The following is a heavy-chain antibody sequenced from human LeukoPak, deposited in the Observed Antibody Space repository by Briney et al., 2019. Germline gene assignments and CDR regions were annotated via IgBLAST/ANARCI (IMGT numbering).Heavy chain of an antibody. CDR2: ISSSSSYI. V-gene: IGHV3-21*01. CDR1: GFTFSSYS. D-gene: IGHD3-3*01. CDR3: ARAGHYDFWSGYYKGNDY. J-gene: IGHJ4*02. Sequence: PGGSLRLSCAASGFTFSSYSMNWVRQTPGKGLEWVSSISSSSSYIYYADSVKGRFTISRDNAKNSLYLQMNSLRAEDTAAYYCARAGHYDFWSGYYKGNDYWGQGTLVTVSS.